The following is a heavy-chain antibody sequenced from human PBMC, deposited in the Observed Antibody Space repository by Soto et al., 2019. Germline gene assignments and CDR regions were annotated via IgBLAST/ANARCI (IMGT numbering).Heavy chain of an antibody. CDR3: ARWGGVTIFGVVIQTDNAFDI. J-gene: IGHJ3*02. CDR1: SGSISSSNW. Sequence: TSETLSLTCAVTSGSISSSNWWSWVRQPPGKGLEWIGEIYHSGSTNYNPSLKSRVTISVDKSKNQFSLKLSSVTAADTAVYYCARWGGVTIFGVVIQTDNAFDIWGQGTMVT. D-gene: IGHD3-3*01. V-gene: IGHV4-4*02. CDR2: IYHSGST.